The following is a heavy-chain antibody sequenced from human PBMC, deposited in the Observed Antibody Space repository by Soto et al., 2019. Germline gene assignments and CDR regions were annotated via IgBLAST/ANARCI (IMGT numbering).Heavy chain of an antibody. CDR1: GFTFNDFE. J-gene: IGHJ4*02. Sequence: EVQLLESGGGLVQPGGSLRLSCGVSGFTFNDFEMNWVRQAPGKGLEWLAYIDGSGATKKYADSVRGRFTISRDNANKSLFLQMSSLSAADTAMYYCARGFGRFNYWGQGTLVSVSS. CDR3: ARGFGRFNY. CDR2: IDGSGATK. V-gene: IGHV3-48*03. D-gene: IGHD3-10*01.